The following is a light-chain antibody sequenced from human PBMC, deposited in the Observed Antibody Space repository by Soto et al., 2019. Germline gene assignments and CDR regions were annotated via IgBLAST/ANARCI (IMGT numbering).Light chain of an antibody. CDR1: QPISDY. CDR3: QQHYNTPRT. CDR2: TAS. V-gene: IGKV1-39*01. J-gene: IGKJ1*01. Sequence: DIQLTQSPSSLSASVGDRVTITCRKSQPISDYLNWYQQKPGKAPTILIYTASNLQSGVPSRFSGSGSGTHFTLTISSLQPEDFATYYCQQHYNTPRTFGQGTKVDIK.